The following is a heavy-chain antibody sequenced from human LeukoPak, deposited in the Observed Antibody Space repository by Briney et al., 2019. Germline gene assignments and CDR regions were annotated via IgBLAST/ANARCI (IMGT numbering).Heavy chain of an antibody. Sequence: SETLSLTCTVSSGSISGSDYYWCWIRQPPGKGLEWIGYIYYSGYTNYNPSLKSRVTISVDTSENQFSLKLSSVTAADTAVYYCARDYCSGGTCRGKINYYYYGMDVWGQGTTVTVSS. D-gene: IGHD2-15*01. J-gene: IGHJ6*02. V-gene: IGHV4-61*08. CDR2: IYYSGYT. CDR1: SGSISGSDYY. CDR3: ARDYCSGGTCRGKINYYYYGMDV.